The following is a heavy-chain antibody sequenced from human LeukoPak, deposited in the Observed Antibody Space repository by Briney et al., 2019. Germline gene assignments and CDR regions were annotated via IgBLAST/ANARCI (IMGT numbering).Heavy chain of an antibody. CDR3: ARAGRRWPFDY. CDR1: GDSISGDY. CDR2: IHSGGTT. Sequence: SETLSLTCTVSGDSISGDYYTWMRQPAGKGLEWIGRIHSGGTTNYNPSLMSRVTLSIDKSKKHISLRLTSVTAADTALYYCARAGRRWPFDYWGQETLVTVSS. V-gene: IGHV4-4*07. J-gene: IGHJ4*02. D-gene: IGHD4-23*01.